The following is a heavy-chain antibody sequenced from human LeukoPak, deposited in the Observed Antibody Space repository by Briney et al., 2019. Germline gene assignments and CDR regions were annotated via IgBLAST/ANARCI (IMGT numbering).Heavy chain of an antibody. D-gene: IGHD1-1*01. J-gene: IGHJ4*02. V-gene: IGHV4-39*01. CDR2: IYYSGST. Sequence: EPSETLSLTCTVSGGSISSSSYYWVWIRQPPGKGLEWIGSIYYSGSTYYNPSLKSRVTISVDTSKNQFSLKLSSVTAADTAVYYCARHPATGTHFDYWGQGTLVTVSS. CDR3: ARHPATGTHFDY. CDR1: GGSISSSSYY.